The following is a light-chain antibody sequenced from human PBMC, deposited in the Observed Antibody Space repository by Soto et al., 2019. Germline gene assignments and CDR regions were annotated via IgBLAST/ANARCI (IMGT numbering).Light chain of an antibody. J-gene: IGLJ2*01. CDR2: DVS. V-gene: IGLV2-23*02. Sequence: QSALTQPASVSGSPGQSIPISCTGTNSDVESYNLVSWYQQHPGTAPTLVVYDVSTRPSGVSNRFSGSKSSNTASLTISVLHHEDQADYFCSDARGNSTVRFGRGTKLTVL. CDR3: CSDARGNSTVR. CDR1: NSDVESYNL.